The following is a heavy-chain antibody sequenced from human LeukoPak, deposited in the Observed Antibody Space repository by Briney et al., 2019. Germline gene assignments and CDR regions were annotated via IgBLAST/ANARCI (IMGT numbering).Heavy chain of an antibody. D-gene: IGHD6-19*01. Sequence: GGSLRRSCAASGFTFSSYAMSWGRQAPGKGLDSVSAISGSGGSTYYADSVKGRFTISRDNSKNTLYLQMNSLRAEDTAVYYCAKDHEIAVAGDWFDPWGQGTLVTVSS. CDR2: ISGSGGST. J-gene: IGHJ5*02. CDR3: AKDHEIAVAGDWFDP. CDR1: GFTFSSYA. V-gene: IGHV3-23*01.